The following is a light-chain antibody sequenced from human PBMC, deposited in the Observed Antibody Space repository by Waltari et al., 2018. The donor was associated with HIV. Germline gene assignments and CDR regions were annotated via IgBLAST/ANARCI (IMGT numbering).Light chain of an antibody. CDR3: QQNYIMPYS. Sequence: DIQMTQSPSSLYASVGDRVQITCRTSHNINPHLTWIQQRPGNAPTLLIYSASRAPLNVPSRFAGSVSGTEFTLTILNLQPEDFATYYCQQNYIMPYSLGQGTKVEV. V-gene: IGKV1-39*01. CDR1: HNINPH. J-gene: IGKJ2*03. CDR2: SAS.